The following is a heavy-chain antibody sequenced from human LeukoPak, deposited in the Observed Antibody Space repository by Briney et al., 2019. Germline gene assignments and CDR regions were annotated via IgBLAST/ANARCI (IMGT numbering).Heavy chain of an antibody. D-gene: IGHD2-21*02. CDR1: GGSFSGYY. Sequence: SETLSLTCAVYGGSFSGYYWSWIRQPPGKGLEWIGEINHSGSTNYNPSLKSRVTISVDTSKNQFSLKLSSVTAADTAVYYCARDRAHCGGDCYSVYYFDYWGQGTLVTASS. CDR2: INHSGST. V-gene: IGHV4-34*01. CDR3: ARDRAHCGGDCYSVYYFDY. J-gene: IGHJ4*02.